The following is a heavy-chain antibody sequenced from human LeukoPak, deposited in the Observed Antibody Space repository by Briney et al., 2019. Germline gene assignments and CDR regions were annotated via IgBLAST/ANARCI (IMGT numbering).Heavy chain of an antibody. D-gene: IGHD6-19*01. CDR2: INRDGSTT. Sequence: GGSLRLSCAASGFTFSSYWMQWVRQAPGKGLVWVSRINRDGSTTYYADSVKGRFTISRDNSKNTLFLQMNSLRAEDTAVYFCAKDARRTSGWYFFDYWGQGTLVTVSS. CDR1: GFTFSSYW. CDR3: AKDARRTSGWYFFDY. J-gene: IGHJ4*02. V-gene: IGHV3-74*01.